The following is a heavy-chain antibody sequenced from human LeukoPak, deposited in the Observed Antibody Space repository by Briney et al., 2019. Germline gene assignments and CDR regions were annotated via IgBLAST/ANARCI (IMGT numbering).Heavy chain of an antibody. CDR2: IIPIFGTA. J-gene: IGHJ3*02. CDR1: GGTFSSYA. CDR3: ARGIYSSSWDEVQTGAFDI. V-gene: IGHV1-69*05. Sequence: GASVKVSCKASGGTFSSYAISWVRQAPGQGLEWMGGIIPIFGTANYAQKFQGRVTITTDESTSTAYMELSSLRSEDTAVYYCARGIYSSSWDEVQTGAFDIWGQGTMVTVSS. D-gene: IGHD6-13*01.